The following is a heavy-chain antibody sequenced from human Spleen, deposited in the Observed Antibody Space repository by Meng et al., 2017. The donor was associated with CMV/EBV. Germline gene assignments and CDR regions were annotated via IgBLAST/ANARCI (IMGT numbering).Heavy chain of an antibody. D-gene: IGHD5-24*01. CDR3: ARPTSRWLQRYFDY. CDR2: INPNSGGT. CDR1: GYTFTSYA. Sequence: ASVKVSCKASGYTFTSYAIIWVRQAPGQGLEWMGWINPNSGGTNYAQKFQGRVTMTRDTSISTAYMELSRLRSDDTAVYYCARPTSRWLQRYFDYWGQGTLVTVSS. J-gene: IGHJ4*02. V-gene: IGHV1-2*02.